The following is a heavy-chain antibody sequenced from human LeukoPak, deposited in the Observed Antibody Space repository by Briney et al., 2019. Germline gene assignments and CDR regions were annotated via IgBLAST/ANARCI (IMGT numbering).Heavy chain of an antibody. CDR3: ARGLKRASEFYFDY. V-gene: IGHV4-34*01. J-gene: IGHJ4*02. Sequence: PSETLSLTCAVYGGSFSGCYWSWIRQPPGKGLEWIGEINHSGSTNYNPSLKSRVTISVDTSKNQFSLKLSSVTAADTAVYYCARGLKRASEFYFDYWGQGTLVTVSS. CDR1: GGSFSGCY. CDR2: INHSGST.